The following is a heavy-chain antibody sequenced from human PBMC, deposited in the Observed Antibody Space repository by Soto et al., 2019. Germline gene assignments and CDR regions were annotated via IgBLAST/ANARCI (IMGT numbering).Heavy chain of an antibody. V-gene: IGHV3-53*01. Sequence: EVQLVESGGGLIQPGGSLRLSCAASGFTVSSNYMSWVRQAPGKGLEWVSVIYSGGSTYYADSVKGRFTISRDNSKNTLYLQMNSLRAEDTAVYYCAKEAYEYQLIMEYWGQGTLVTVSS. CDR2: IYSGGST. D-gene: IGHD2-2*01. CDR3: AKEAYEYQLIMEY. CDR1: GFTVSSNY. J-gene: IGHJ4*02.